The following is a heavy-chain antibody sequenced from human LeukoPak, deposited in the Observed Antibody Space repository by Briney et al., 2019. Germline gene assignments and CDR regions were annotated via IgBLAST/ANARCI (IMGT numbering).Heavy chain of an antibody. Sequence: PGGSLRLSCAVSGFTVSSNYMSWVRQVPGKGLEWVSALYSAGDTYYADSVKGRFTISRDNSKNTLYLQMDSLRAEDTAVYYCARAVGATIYFDYWGQGTLVTVSS. CDR1: GFTVSSNY. J-gene: IGHJ4*02. D-gene: IGHD1-26*01. V-gene: IGHV3-66*01. CDR2: LYSAGDT. CDR3: ARAVGATIYFDY.